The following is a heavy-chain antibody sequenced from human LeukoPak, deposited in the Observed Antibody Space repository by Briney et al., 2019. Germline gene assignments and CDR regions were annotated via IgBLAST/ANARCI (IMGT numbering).Heavy chain of an antibody. CDR3: ARDDGSGSYYWIW. V-gene: IGHV3-11*05. Sequence: PGRSLRLSCAASGFTFSDYYMSWIRQAPGKGLEWVSYISSRSGYTNYADSVKGRFTISRDNAKNSLYLQMNSLRAEDTAVYYCARDDGSGSYYWIWWGQGTLVTVSS. J-gene: IGHJ4*02. D-gene: IGHD3-10*01. CDR2: ISSRSGYT. CDR1: GFTFSDYY.